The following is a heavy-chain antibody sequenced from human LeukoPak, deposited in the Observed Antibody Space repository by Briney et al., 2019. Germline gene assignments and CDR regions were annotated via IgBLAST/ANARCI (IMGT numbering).Heavy chain of an antibody. CDR2: INHSGST. CDR1: GGSISRGDYY. V-gene: IGHV4-30-4*08. J-gene: IGHJ4*02. D-gene: IGHD1-26*01. CDR3: ATVENSGSLRDY. Sequence: SQTLSLTCTVSGGSISRGDYYWSSIRQPPGKGLERIGEINHSGSTNYNPSLKSRVTISVDTSKNQFSLKLSSVTAADTAVYYCATVENSGSLRDYWGQGILVTVSS.